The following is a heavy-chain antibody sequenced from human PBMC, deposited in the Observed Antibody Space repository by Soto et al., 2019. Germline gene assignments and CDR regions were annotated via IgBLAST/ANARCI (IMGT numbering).Heavy chain of an antibody. CDR1: GFTFSSHP. CDR3: ARDRGYCSSPICSYYYYGMDV. J-gene: IGHJ6*02. CDR2: ISYDGGKK. V-gene: IGHV3-30-3*01. D-gene: IGHD2-2*01. Sequence: QVQLVESGGGGVQPGRSLRLSCAASGFTFSSHPMHWVRQAPGKGLEWVAVISYDGGKKYYADSVTGRFTISRDNSENTLYLQMNSLRTEDTAVYFCARDRGYCSSPICSYYYYGMDVWGQGTTVTVSS.